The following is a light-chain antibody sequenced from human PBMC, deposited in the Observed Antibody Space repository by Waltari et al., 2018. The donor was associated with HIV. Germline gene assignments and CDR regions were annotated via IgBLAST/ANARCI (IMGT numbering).Light chain of an antibody. CDR2: EGN. CDR3: CSYAGSSTFVV. J-gene: IGLJ2*01. Sequence: QSALTQPASVSGSPGQSITISCTGAIIDVGSYNLVSWYQQHPGKAPKLMIYEGNKRPSGVSNRFSGSKSGNTASLTISGLQADDEADYHCCSYAGSSTFVVFGGGTKLTVL. V-gene: IGLV2-23*03. CDR1: IIDVGSYNL.